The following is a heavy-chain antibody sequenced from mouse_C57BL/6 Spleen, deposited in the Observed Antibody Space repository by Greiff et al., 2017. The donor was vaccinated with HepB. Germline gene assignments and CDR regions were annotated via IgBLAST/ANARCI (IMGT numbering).Heavy chain of an antibody. CDR3: TRSDWEGYYFDY. D-gene: IGHD4-1*01. J-gene: IGHJ2*01. V-gene: IGHV1-15*01. CDR2: IDPETGGT. Sequence: QVHVKQSGAELVRPGASVTLSCKASGYTFTDYEMHWVKQTPVHGLEWIGAIDPETGGTAYNQKFKGKAILTADKSSSTAYMELRSLTSEDSAVYYCTRSDWEGYYFDYWGQGTTLTVSS. CDR1: GYTFTDYE.